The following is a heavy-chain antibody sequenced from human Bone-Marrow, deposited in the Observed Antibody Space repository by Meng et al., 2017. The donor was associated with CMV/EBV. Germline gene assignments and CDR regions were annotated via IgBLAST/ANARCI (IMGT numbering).Heavy chain of an antibody. J-gene: IGHJ6*02. CDR1: GFTFSSHA. Sequence: GESLKISCAASGFTFSSHAMHWVRQAPGKGLEWVAFITYEGANKFYIDSVKGRFTISRDKSNNTVSLQLNSLRVEDTAVYYCARDSDIEAAGMSKDVCGQGTTVTVSS. V-gene: IGHV3-30-3*01. D-gene: IGHD6-13*01. CDR2: ITYEGANK. CDR3: ARDSDIEAAGMSKDV.